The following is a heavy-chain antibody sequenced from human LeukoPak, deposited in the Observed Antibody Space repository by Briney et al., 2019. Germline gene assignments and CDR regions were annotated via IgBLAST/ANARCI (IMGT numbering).Heavy chain of an antibody. CDR2: INWNGGST. V-gene: IGHV3-20*04. Sequence: GGSLRLSCAASGFTFDDYGMSWVRQAPGKGLEWVSGINWNGGSTGYADSVKGRFTISRDNSKNTLYLQMNSLRAEDTAVYYCAKSYYDFWSGYYQTFDYWGQGTLVTVSS. CDR1: GFTFDDYG. D-gene: IGHD3-3*01. J-gene: IGHJ4*02. CDR3: AKSYYDFWSGYYQTFDY.